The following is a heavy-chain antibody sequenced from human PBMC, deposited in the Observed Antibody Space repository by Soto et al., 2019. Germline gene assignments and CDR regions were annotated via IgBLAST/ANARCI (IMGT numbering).Heavy chain of an antibody. J-gene: IGHJ4*02. V-gene: IGHV1-18*01. CDR3: ARDRDGLQGSLTYLAY. CDR2: ISAYNGNT. Sequence: ASVKVTCKASVYTFTSYGISWVRQAPGQGLEWMGWISAYNGNTNYAQKLQGRVTMTRDTSISTAYMELSRLRSDDTAVSYCARDRDGLQGSLTYLAYRGKRPSVPVSP. CDR1: VYTFTSYG.